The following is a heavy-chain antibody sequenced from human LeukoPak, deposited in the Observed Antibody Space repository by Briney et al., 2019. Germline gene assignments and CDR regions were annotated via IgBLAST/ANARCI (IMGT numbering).Heavy chain of an antibody. V-gene: IGHV4-4*02. J-gene: IGHJ3*02. Sequence: SETLSLTCAVSGGSISSSNWWSWVRQPPGKGLEWIGEIYHSGSTNYNPSPKSRVTISVDKSKNQFSLKLSSVTAADTAVYYCARRQGGDPTTDAFDIWGQGTMVTVSS. CDR2: IYHSGST. CDR1: GGSISSSNW. CDR3: ARRQGGDPTTDAFDI. D-gene: IGHD2-21*02.